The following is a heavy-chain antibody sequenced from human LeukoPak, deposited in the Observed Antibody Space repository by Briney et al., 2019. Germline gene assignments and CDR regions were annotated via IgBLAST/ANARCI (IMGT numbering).Heavy chain of an antibody. D-gene: IGHD1-1*01. CDR2: ISAYNGNT. V-gene: IGHV1-18*01. CDR3: ARDAPGTTSPAAYYYYGMDV. CDR1: GYTFTSYG. J-gene: IGHJ6*02. Sequence: ASAKVSCKASGYTFTSYGISWVRQAPGQGLEWMGWISAYNGNTNYAQKLQGRVTMTTDTSTSTAYMELRSLRSDDTAVYYCARDAPGTTSPAAYYYYGMDVWGQGTTVTVSS.